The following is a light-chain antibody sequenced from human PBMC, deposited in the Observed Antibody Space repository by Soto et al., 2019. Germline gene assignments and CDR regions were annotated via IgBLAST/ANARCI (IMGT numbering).Light chain of an antibody. V-gene: IGKV3-11*01. J-gene: IGKJ5*01. CDR1: QSVSSY. Sequence: EIVLTQSPATRSLSPGERATRSCRASQSVSSYLAWYQQKPGQAPRLLIYEASNRATGIPARFSGSGSGTDFTRTISSLEPEDLAAYYCQQRRIWLTFGQKTGLEIK. CDR2: EAS. CDR3: QQRRIWLT.